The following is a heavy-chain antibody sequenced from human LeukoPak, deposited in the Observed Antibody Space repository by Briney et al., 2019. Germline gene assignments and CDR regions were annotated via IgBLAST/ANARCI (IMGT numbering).Heavy chain of an antibody. CDR2: MNPNNGNT. CDR1: GFRFTSYD. J-gene: IGHJ5*02. Sequence: ASVKVSCKASGFRFTSYDINWVRQASGQEFEWMGWMNPNNGNTGYAQKFQGRVTMTRDTSISTAYMELRDLRSEDTAVYYCVRDGEGVAISVNYWFDPWGQGTLVTVS. CDR3: VRDGEGVAISVNYWFDP. D-gene: IGHD3-10*01. V-gene: IGHV1-8*01.